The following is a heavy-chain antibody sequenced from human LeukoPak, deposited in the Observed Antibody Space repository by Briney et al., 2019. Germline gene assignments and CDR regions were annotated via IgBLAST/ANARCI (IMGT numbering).Heavy chain of an antibody. D-gene: IGHD2-2*01. CDR1: GFTFSSYS. CDR3: ARGVKDIVVVPAAAFDY. Sequence: GGSLRLSCAASGFTFSSYSMNWVRQAPGKGLEWVSSISSSSSYIYYADSVKGRFTISRDNAKNSLYLQMNSLRAEDTAVYYCARGVKDIVVVPAAAFDYWGQGTLVTVSS. CDR2: ISSSSSYI. V-gene: IGHV3-21*01. J-gene: IGHJ4*02.